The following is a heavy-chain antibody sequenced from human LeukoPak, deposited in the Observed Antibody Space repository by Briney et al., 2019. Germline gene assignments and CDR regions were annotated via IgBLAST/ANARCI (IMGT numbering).Heavy chain of an antibody. D-gene: IGHD3-3*01. Sequence: ASVKVSCKASGYTFTSYDIKWVRQATRQGREWMGWMYPNIVNTGYAQSFQGRVTMTRNTSISTAYMALSSLRSEDTAVYYGASSRGGLPITIFGVVIRDNWFDPWGQGTLVTVSS. J-gene: IGHJ5*02. CDR1: GYTFTSYD. CDR2: MYPNIVNT. V-gene: IGHV1-8*01. CDR3: ASSRGGLPITIFGVVIRDNWFDP.